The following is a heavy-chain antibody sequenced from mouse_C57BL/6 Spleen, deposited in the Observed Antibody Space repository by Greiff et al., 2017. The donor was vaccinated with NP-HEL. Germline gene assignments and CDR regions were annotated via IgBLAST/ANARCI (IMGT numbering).Heavy chain of an antibody. CDR2: IYPRDGST. V-gene: IGHV1-85*01. CDR3: ARWPITTVVATEYFDV. Sequence: VQLQQSGPELVKPGASVKLSCKASGYTFTSYDINWVKQRPGQGLEWIGWIYPRDGSTKYNEKFKGKATLTVDTSSSTAYMELHSLTSEDSAVYFCARWPITTVVATEYFDVWGTGTTVTVSS. D-gene: IGHD1-1*01. CDR1: GYTFTSYD. J-gene: IGHJ1*03.